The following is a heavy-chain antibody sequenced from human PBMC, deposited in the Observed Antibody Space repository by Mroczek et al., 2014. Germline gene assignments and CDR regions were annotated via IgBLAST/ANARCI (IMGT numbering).Heavy chain of an antibody. V-gene: IGHV3-48*01. CDR1: GFTFSSYS. Sequence: VQLVQSGGGLVQPGGSLRLSCAASGFTFSSYSMNWVRQAPGKGLEWVSYISSSSSTIYYADSVKGRFTISRDNAKNSLYLQMNSLRAEDTAVYYCARDPXTVGSGSYYIRGGMMSFDIVGPKGQVVTVSS. CDR3: ARDPXTVGSGSYYIRGGMMSFDI. J-gene: IGHJ3*02. CDR2: ISSSSSTI. D-gene: IGHD3-10*01.